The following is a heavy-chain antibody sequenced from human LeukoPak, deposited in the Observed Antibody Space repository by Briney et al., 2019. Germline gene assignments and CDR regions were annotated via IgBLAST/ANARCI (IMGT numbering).Heavy chain of an antibody. D-gene: IGHD4-11*01. CDR1: GGSISSGDYY. Sequence: SQTLSLTCTVSGGSISSGDYYWNWIRQPPGKGLEWIGYIYYSGSTYYNPSLKSRVTISVDTPKNQFSLKLSSVTAADTAVYYCARSDDYNGFIDYWGQGTLVTVSS. CDR3: ARSDDYNGFIDY. J-gene: IGHJ4*02. CDR2: IYYSGST. V-gene: IGHV4-30-4*08.